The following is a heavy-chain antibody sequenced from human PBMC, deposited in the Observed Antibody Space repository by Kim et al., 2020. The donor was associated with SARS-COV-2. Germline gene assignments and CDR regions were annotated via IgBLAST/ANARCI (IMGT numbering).Heavy chain of an antibody. V-gene: IGHV4-39*07. Sequence: SETLSLTCTVSGGSISSSSYYWGWIRQPPGKGLEWIGSIYYSGSTYYNPSLKSRVTISVDTSKHQVSLKLSSVTAADTAVYYCARVGTGGGSSQIWGQGTLVTVSS. J-gene: IGHJ4*02. CDR2: IYYSGST. CDR1: GGSISSSSYY. D-gene: IGHD1-26*01. CDR3: ARVGTGGGSSQI.